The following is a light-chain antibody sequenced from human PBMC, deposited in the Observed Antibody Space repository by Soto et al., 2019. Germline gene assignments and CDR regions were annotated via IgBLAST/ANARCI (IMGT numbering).Light chain of an antibody. CDR3: QHYFSAPGT. V-gene: IGKV1-27*01. CDR1: RGISNY. Sequence: DIYLTQSPSSLSASVGDRVTITCRASRGISNYFARYQQKPGKVPQLLIYAASSLQSGVPSRFGGGGSGTDFTLIITSLQPEDVATYYCQHYFSAPGTFGQGTKVEIK. J-gene: IGKJ1*01. CDR2: AAS.